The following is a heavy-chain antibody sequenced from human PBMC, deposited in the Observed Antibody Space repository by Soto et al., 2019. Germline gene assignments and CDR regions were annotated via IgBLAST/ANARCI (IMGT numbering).Heavy chain of an antibody. V-gene: IGHV4-39*01. CDR1: GGSISSSSYY. J-gene: IGHJ3*02. CDR2: IYYSGST. Sequence: SETLSLTCTVSGGSISSSSYYWGWIRQPPGKGQEWIGSIYYSGSTYYNPSLKIRVTISVDTSKNQFSLKLSSVNAADTAVYYCARSRDGYNPGAFDIWGQGTMVT. D-gene: IGHD5-12*01. CDR3: ARSRDGYNPGAFDI.